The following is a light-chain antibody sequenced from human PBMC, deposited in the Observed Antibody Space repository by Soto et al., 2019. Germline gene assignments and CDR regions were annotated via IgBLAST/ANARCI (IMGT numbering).Light chain of an antibody. J-gene: IGLJ1*01. CDR3: SSYAGTNICV. CDR2: EVN. V-gene: IGLV2-8*01. Sequence: QSALTQPPSASGSPGQSVTISCSGTNSDVGGFNYVSWYQQHPGRAPKVLIYEVNKRPSGVPDRFSGSKSGSTASLTVSGLQAEDEAEYYCSSYAGTNICVFGTGTKLTVL. CDR1: NSDVGGFNY.